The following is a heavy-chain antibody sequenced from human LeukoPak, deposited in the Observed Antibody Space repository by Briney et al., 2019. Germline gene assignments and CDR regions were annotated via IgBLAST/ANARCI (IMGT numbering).Heavy chain of an antibody. CDR1: GFTFSSYG. D-gene: IGHD3-22*01. CDR3: ARDGSSGYRYYFDY. V-gene: IGHV3-33*01. CDR2: IWYDGSNK. Sequence: GGSLRLSCAASGFTFSSYGMHWVRQAPGKGLEWVAVIWYDGSNKYYADSVKGRFTISRDNSKNTLYLQMNSLRAEDTAAYYCARDGSSGYRYYFDYWGLGTLVTVSS. J-gene: IGHJ4*02.